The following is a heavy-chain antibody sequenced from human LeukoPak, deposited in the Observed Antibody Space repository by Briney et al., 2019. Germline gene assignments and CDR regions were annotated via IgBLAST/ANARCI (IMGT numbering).Heavy chain of an antibody. CDR2: IYYSGST. V-gene: IGHV4-30-4*08. J-gene: IGHJ6*03. Sequence: PSQTLSLTCTVSGGSISSGDYYWSWIRQPPGKGLEWIGYIYYSGSTYYNPSLKSRVTISVDTSKNQFSLKLSSVTAADTAVYYCARATPTNWNFFRYYYYMDVWGKGTTVTVSS. CDR3: ARATPTNWNFFRYYYYMDV. CDR1: GGSISSGDYY. D-gene: IGHD1-1*01.